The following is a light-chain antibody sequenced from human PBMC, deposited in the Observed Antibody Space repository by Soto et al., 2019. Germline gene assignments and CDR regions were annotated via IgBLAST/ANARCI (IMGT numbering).Light chain of an antibody. CDR2: EVT. V-gene: IGLV2-8*01. J-gene: IGLJ1*01. Sequence: SFLTQPPSAAGSPGQSVPISCTGTSSDVGGYDYVSWYQQHPGKAPKLMIYEVTIRPSGVSDRFSGSKSGNTASLTVSGLQAGDEADYYCSSYTGGNPSYVFGTGTKVTVL. CDR1: SSDVGGYDY. CDR3: SSYTGGNPSYV.